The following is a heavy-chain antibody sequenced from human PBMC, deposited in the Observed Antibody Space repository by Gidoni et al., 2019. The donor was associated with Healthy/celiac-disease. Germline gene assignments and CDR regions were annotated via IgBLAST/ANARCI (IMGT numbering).Heavy chain of an antibody. J-gene: IGHJ4*02. CDR3: ARALDYDSSGYYSPFDY. V-gene: IGHV1-69*06. CDR1: GGTFSSYA. CDR2: IIPIFGTA. D-gene: IGHD3-22*01. Sequence: QVQLVSSGAEVKKPGSSVKVSCKASGGTFSSYAISWVRQAPGQGLEWMGGIIPIFGTANYAQKFQGRVTITADKSTSTAYMELSSLRSEDTAVYYCARALDYDSSGYYSPFDYWGQGTLVTVSS.